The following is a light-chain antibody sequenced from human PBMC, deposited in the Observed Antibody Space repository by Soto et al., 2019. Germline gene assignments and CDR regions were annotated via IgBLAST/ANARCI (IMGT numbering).Light chain of an antibody. CDR3: QQYHIYWT. CDR1: QNIRSR. Sequence: DFHITHSPSTLSASVGDRVTITCRASQNIRSRLAWFQQKPGKAPKLLIYDASSLESGVPQRFSGSGSGTEFTLTISSLQTDDFSTYYCQQYHIYWTFGQGTKVDIK. V-gene: IGKV1-5*01. J-gene: IGKJ1*01. CDR2: DAS.